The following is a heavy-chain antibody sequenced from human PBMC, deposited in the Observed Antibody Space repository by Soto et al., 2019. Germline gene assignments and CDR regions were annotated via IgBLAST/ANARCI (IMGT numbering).Heavy chain of an antibody. CDR3: ARYRGLLMLYCSMDV. Sequence: GGSLRLSCAASGFTFSSYWMSWVRQAPGKGLEWVANIKQDGSEKYYVDSVKGRFTISRDNAKNSLYLQMNSLRAEDTAVYYCARYRGLLMLYCSMDVWGTATMVTVSS. CDR1: GFTFSSYW. CDR2: IKQDGSEK. V-gene: IGHV3-7*01. J-gene: IGHJ6*03. D-gene: IGHD1-26*01.